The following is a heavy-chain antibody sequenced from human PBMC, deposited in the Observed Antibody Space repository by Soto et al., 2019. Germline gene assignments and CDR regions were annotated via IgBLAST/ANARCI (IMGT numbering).Heavy chain of an antibody. V-gene: IGHV3-23*01. Sequence: EVQLLESGGGLVQPGGSLRLSCAASGFTFSSYAMSWVRQAPGKGLEWVSAISGSGGSTYYADSVKGRFTISRDNSKNTLHLQMNGLTAEDTDVYYCAKHEVRPMITFGGLIVQYPRDYCMAVWGQGTTITVS. CDR3: AKHEVRPMITFGGLIVQYPRDYCMAV. CDR2: ISGSGGST. D-gene: IGHD3-16*02. CDR1: GFTFSSYA. J-gene: IGHJ6*02.